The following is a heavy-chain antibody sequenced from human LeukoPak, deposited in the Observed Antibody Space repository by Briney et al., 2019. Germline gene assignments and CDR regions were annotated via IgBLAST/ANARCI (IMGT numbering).Heavy chain of an antibody. Sequence: GASVKVSCKSSGYTFTSYGISWVRQAPGQGLEWMGWISAYNGNTNYAQKLQGRVTMTTDTSTSTAYMELRGLRSDDTAVYYCARDRRGAILDYWGQGTLVTVSS. V-gene: IGHV1-18*04. J-gene: IGHJ4*02. D-gene: IGHD3-16*02. CDR3: ARDRRGAILDY. CDR1: GYTFTSYG. CDR2: ISAYNGNT.